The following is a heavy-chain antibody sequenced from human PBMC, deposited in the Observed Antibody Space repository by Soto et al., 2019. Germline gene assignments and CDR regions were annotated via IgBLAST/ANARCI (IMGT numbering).Heavy chain of an antibody. CDR1: GGSVTSGGYY. J-gene: IGHJ4*02. Sequence: QVQLQGSGPGLVNPSQTLSLTCTVTGGSVTSGGYYCNWLRQHPGRGLEWIGYNHYTANPFYNPSLKSRVTISVDTSKDQFSLKLSSVTAADTAVYYCATGDLTAGELFSGYWGQGILVTVSP. V-gene: IGHV4-31*03. CDR3: ATGDLTAGELFSGY. CDR2: NHYTANP. D-gene: IGHD3-10*01.